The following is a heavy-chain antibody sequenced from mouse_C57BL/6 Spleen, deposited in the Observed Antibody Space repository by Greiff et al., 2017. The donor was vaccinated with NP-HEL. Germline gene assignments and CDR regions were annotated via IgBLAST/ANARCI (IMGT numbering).Heavy chain of an antibody. D-gene: IGHD2-4*01. CDR2: IHPNSGST. CDR3: ARLGGLRREAYAMDY. V-gene: IGHV1-64*01. J-gene: IGHJ4*01. Sequence: QVQLQQPGAELVKPGASVKLSCKASGYTFTSYWMHWVKQRPGQGLEWIGMIHPNSGSTNYNEKFKSKATLTVDKSSSTAYMQLSSLTSEDSAVYYCARLGGLRREAYAMDYWGQGTSVTVSS. CDR1: GYTFTSYW.